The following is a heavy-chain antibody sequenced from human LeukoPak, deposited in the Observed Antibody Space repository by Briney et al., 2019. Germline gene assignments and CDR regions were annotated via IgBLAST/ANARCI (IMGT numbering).Heavy chain of an antibody. V-gene: IGHV4-30-4*08. CDR3: ARAGSSWYYFDY. D-gene: IGHD6-13*01. CDR2: IYYSGST. Sequence: SQTLSLTCTVSGGSISSGDYYWSRIRQPPGKGLEWIGYIYYSGSTYYNPSLKSRVTISVDTSKNQFSLKLSSVTAADTAVYYCARAGSSWYYFDYWGQGTLVTVSS. CDR1: GGSISSGDYY. J-gene: IGHJ4*02.